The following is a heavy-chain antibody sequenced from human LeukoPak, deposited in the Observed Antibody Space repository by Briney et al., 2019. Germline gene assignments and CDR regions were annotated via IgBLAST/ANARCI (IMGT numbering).Heavy chain of an antibody. CDR2: IYYSGST. CDR1: GGSFSGYY. CDR3: ARGGEGAFDI. Sequence: SETLSLTCAVYGGSFSGYYWSWIRQPPGKGLEWIGYIYYSGSTNYNPSLKSRVTISVDTSKNQFSLKLSSVTAADTAVYYCARGGEGAFDIWGQGTMVTVSS. J-gene: IGHJ3*02. V-gene: IGHV4-59*01.